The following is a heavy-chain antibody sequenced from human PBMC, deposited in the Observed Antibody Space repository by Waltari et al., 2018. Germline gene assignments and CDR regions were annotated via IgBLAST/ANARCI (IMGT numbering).Heavy chain of an antibody. Sequence: QLQLQESGPGLVKHSETLSLTCTVSGGSISDSNYHWAWIRPSPGKGLEWIVRILYDGNTYYNPSLKSRVTVSVDTSKNQFSLKLTSVTAADTAVYYCATYLTETGFDFDFWGQGTLVTVSS. CDR3: ATYLTETGFDFDF. CDR2: ILYDGNT. V-gene: IGHV4-39*01. CDR1: GGSISDSNYH. J-gene: IGHJ4*02.